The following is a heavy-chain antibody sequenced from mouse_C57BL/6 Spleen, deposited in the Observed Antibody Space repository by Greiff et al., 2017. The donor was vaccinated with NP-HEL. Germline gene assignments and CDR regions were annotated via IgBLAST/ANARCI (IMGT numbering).Heavy chain of an antibody. CDR1: GYTFTGYW. CDR3: ARGTTAVAGDWFAY. Sequence: VQLQQSGAELMKPGASVKLSCKATGYTFTGYWIEWVKQRPGHGLEWIGEILPGSGSTNYNEKFKGKATFTADTSSNTAYMQLSSLTTEDSAIYYCARGTTAVAGDWFAYWGQGTLVTVSA. V-gene: IGHV1-9*01. CDR2: ILPGSGST. J-gene: IGHJ3*01. D-gene: IGHD1-1*01.